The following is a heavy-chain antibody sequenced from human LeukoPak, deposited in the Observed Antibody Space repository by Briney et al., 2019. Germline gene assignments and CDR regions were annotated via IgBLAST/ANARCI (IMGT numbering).Heavy chain of an antibody. D-gene: IGHD2-2*01. CDR1: GRSISSYY. Sequence: SETLSLTCTVSGRSISSYYWSLILQPPGKGLDWIGYIYTGGSTNYNPSLKSRVTISVDTSKNQFSLKLRSVISADTAVYYCARLGFAGYCSSTSCHDAFDIWGQGTMVTVSS. CDR3: ARLGFAGYCSSTSCHDAFDI. V-gene: IGHV4-4*09. CDR2: IYTGGST. J-gene: IGHJ3*02.